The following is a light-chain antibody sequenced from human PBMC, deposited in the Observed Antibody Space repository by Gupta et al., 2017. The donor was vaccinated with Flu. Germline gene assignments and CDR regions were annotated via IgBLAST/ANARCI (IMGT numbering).Light chain of an antibody. CDR1: QSVLYSSNNKNY. CDR2: WAS. J-gene: IGKJ3*01. V-gene: IGKV4-1*01. Sequence: DIVMTQSPDSLAVSLGERATINCKSSQSVLYSSNNKNYLAWYQQKPGQPPKLLIYWASTRESGVPDRFSGGGSGSDFTLTISSLQAEDVAVYYCQQDESTPLTFGDGTKVDIK. CDR3: QQDESTPLT.